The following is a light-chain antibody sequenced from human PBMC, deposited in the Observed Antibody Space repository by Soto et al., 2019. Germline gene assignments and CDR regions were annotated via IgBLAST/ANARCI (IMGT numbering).Light chain of an antibody. Sequence: SYELTQPLSVSVALGQTARITCGGDNIGSKHVHWYQQQPGQAPVLVIYRDTNRPSGIPERFSGSNSGNTATLTLSGAQAGDEADYYCQVWDISTVIFGGGTKLTVL. CDR3: QVWDISTVI. J-gene: IGLJ2*01. CDR2: RDT. CDR1: NIGSKH. V-gene: IGLV3-9*01.